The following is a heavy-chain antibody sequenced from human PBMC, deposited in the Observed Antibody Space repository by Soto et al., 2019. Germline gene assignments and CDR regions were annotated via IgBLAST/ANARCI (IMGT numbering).Heavy chain of an antibody. D-gene: IGHD3-10*01. V-gene: IGHV1-69*02. J-gene: IGHJ4*01. CDR3: ASKRGVTMVRGVIITGYYFDY. Sequence: SVKVSCKASGGTFSSYTISWVRQAPGQGLEWMGRIIPILGIANYAQKFQGRVTITADKSTSTAYMELSSLRSEDTAVYYCASKRGVTMVRGVIITGYYFDYWG. CDR2: IIPILGIA. CDR1: GGTFSSYT.